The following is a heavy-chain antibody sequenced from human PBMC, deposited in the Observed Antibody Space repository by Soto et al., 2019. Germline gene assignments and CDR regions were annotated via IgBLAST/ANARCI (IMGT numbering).Heavy chain of an antibody. J-gene: IGHJ6*02. CDR1: GFTFSNAW. Sequence: PGGSLRLSCAASGFTFSNAWMSWVRQAPGKGLEWVGRIKSKTDGGTTDYAAPVKGRFTISRDDSKNTLYLQMNSLKTEDTAVYYCTTGTPLRDTAMARRYYYYYGMDVWGQGTTVTVSS. CDR3: TTGTPLRDTAMARRYYYYYGMDV. D-gene: IGHD5-18*01. CDR2: IKSKTDGGTT. V-gene: IGHV3-15*01.